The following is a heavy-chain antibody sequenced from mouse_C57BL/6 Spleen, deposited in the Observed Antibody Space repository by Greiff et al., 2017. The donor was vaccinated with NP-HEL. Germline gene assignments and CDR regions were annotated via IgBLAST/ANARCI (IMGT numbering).Heavy chain of an antibody. CDR1: GYTFTSYW. Sequence: QVQLQQSGAELVKPGASVKLSCKASGYTFTSYWMQWVKQRPGQGLEWIGEIDPSDSYTNYNQKFKGKATLTVDTSSSTAYMQLSSLTSEDSAVYYCARWVESGAMDYWGQGTSVTVSS. CDR3: ARWVESGAMDY. V-gene: IGHV1-50*01. J-gene: IGHJ4*01. D-gene: IGHD1-1*02. CDR2: IDPSDSYT.